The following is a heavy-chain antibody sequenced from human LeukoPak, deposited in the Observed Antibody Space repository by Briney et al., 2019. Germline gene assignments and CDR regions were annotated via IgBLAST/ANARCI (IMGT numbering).Heavy chain of an antibody. CDR2: IIPIFGTA. J-gene: IGHJ4*02. V-gene: IGHV1-69*13. D-gene: IGHD4-23*01. CDR3: ARQRTTVDPFDY. CDR1: GGTSSSYA. Sequence: SVKVSCKASGGTSSSYAISWVRQAPGQGLEWMGGIIPIFGTANYAQKFQGRVTITADESTSTAYMELSSLRSEDTAVYYCARQRTTVDPFDYWGQGTLVTVSS.